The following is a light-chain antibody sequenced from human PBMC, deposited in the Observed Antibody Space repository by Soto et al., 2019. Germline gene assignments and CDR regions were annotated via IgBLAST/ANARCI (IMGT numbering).Light chain of an antibody. Sequence: DIQLTQSPSFLSASVGDRVTITCRASQDINTYLAWYQQNPGKAPKRLIFAASTLQNGVPSRFSGSGSGTEFTVTITSLQPEDFATYYCQQRKSYPITFGQGTRLEIK. V-gene: IGKV1-9*01. CDR2: AAS. CDR1: QDINTY. J-gene: IGKJ5*01. CDR3: QQRKSYPIT.